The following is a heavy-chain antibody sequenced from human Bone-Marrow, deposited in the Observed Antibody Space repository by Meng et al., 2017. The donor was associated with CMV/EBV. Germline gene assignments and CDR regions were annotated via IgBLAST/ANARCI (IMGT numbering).Heavy chain of an antibody. J-gene: IGHJ4*02. CDR3: ARDRHCSSPTCYTGFDY. V-gene: IGHV3-72*01. CDR2: TRNKADGETT. D-gene: IGHD2-2*02. CDR1: GFTVSDHY. Sequence: GESLKISCAASGFTVSDHYMDWVRQAPGKGLEWVGRTRNKADGETTDYAASVKGRFTISRDDSKNSRYLQMNSLKTEDTAVYYCARDRHCSSPTCYTGFDYWGQGTLVTVSS.